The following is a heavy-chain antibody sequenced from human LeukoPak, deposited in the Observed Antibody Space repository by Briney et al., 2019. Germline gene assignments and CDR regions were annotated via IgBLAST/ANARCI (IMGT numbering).Heavy chain of an antibody. CDR3: ARGLGGIAAAGTPDWFDP. CDR1: GDSVSSNSAA. CDR2: TYYRSKWYN. V-gene: IGHV6-1*01. J-gene: IGHJ5*02. Sequence: SQTLSLTFAISGDSVSSNSAAWNWIRQSPSRSLEWLGRTYYRSKWYNDYAVSVKSRITINPDTSKNQFSLQLNSVTPEDTAVYYCARGLGGIAAAGTPDWFDPWGQGTLVTVSS. D-gene: IGHD6-13*01.